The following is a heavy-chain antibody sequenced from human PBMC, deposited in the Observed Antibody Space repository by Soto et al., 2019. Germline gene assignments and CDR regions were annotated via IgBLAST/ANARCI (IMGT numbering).Heavy chain of an antibody. V-gene: IGHV3-33*01. D-gene: IGHD1-20*01. CDR2: IWYDGSNK. CDR3: ARVHNWNDVLDY. CDR1: GFTFSSYG. J-gene: IGHJ4*02. Sequence: GGSLRLSCAASGFTFSSYGMHWVRQAPGEGLEWVAVIWYDGSNKYYADSVKGRFTISRDNSKNTLYLQMNSLRAEDTAVYYCARVHNWNDVLDYWGQGTLVTVSS.